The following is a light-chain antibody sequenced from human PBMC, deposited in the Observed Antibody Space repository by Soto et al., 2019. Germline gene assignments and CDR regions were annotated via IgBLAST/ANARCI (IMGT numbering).Light chain of an antibody. CDR3: QQYGRSVT. CDR1: QSVSSRY. J-gene: IGKJ1*01. Sequence: EIVLTQSPGILSLSPGERATLSCRASQSVSSRYLAWYQQKPGQAPRLLIYGASSRATGIPDRFSGSGSGTDFTLTISRLEPEDFAVYFCQQYGRSVTFGQGTKVEIK. V-gene: IGKV3-20*01. CDR2: GAS.